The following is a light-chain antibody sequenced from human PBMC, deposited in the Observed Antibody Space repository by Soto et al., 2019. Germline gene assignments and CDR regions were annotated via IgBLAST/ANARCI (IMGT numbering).Light chain of an antibody. CDR2: SAS. V-gene: IGKV3-15*01. CDR1: QSINSN. CDR3: QQYSNWPPMYT. J-gene: IGKJ2*01. Sequence: EIVMTQSPATLSVSPGERATLSCRASQSINSNLAWYQQKPGQAPRLLIYSASTRATGVPARFSGSESGTEFTLTISSLQSEDFAVYYCQQYSNWPPMYTSGQGTKLEIK.